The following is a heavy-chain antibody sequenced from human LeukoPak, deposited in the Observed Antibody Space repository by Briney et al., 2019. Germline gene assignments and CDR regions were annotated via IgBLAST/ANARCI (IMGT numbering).Heavy chain of an antibody. V-gene: IGHV4-59*11. D-gene: IGHD5-18*01. Sequence: SETLSLTCTVSGGSIRGQYLSLIRQPPGKGLEWIGNFYYSGGTNYNPSLKSRVTISVDTSKKQFSLKLSSVTAADTAVYYCARISYGYSNAYWGQGTLVTVSS. J-gene: IGHJ4*02. CDR1: GGSIRGQY. CDR3: ARISYGYSNAY. CDR2: FYYSGGT.